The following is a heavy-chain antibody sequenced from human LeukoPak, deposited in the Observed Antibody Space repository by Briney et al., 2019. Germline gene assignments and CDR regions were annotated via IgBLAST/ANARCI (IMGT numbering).Heavy chain of an antibody. Sequence: ASVKVSCKASGYTFTNYGISWVRQAPGQGLEWMGWISAYNGNTKYAQKFQGRVTMTTDTSTSTAYMELRSLRSDDTAVYYCARLPPVYSSSWYHPHFDYWGQGTLVTVSS. CDR1: GYTFTNYG. CDR2: ISAYNGNT. D-gene: IGHD6-13*01. J-gene: IGHJ4*02. V-gene: IGHV1-18*01. CDR3: ARLPPVYSSSWYHPHFDY.